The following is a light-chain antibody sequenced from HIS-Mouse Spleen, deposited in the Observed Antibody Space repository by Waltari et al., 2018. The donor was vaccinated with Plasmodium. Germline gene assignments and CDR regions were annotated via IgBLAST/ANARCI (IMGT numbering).Light chain of an antibody. CDR3: QQYNNWLT. CDR1: QSVSSN. V-gene: IGKV3-15*01. CDR2: GAS. Sequence: EIVMTQSPATLSVSPGERATLSCRASQSVSSNLAWYQQKPGQAPRLLIYGASTRATGIPARCSGSGYGTEFTLTISSLQSEDFAVYYCQQYNNWLTFGGGTKVEIK. J-gene: IGKJ4*01.